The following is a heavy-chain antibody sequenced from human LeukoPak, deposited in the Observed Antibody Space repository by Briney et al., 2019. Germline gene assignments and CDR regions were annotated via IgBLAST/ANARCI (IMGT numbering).Heavy chain of an antibody. CDR1: GYTFTSYD. Sequence: ASVKVSCKASGYTFTSYDINWVRQATGQGLEWMGWINPNSGGTNYAQKFQGRVTMTRDTSISTAYMELSRLRSDDTAVYYCTRVGDYGDYHYWGQGTLVTVSS. V-gene: IGHV1-2*02. CDR2: INPNSGGT. J-gene: IGHJ4*02. CDR3: TRVGDYGDYHY. D-gene: IGHD4-17*01.